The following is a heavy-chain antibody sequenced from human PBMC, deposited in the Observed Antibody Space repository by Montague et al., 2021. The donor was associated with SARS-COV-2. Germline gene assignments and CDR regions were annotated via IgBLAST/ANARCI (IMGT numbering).Heavy chain of an antibody. CDR2: IFYKGNT. D-gene: IGHD3-22*01. V-gene: IGHV4-59*11. CDR1: GGSLNNHS. Sequence: SETLSLTCTVSGGSLNNHSWSWILRAPGKELLWLGTIFYKGNTTYNVFCCARVSMSLDTPQNQLSLRLTSLTAADMAVYYCARSISSSGAWDNWGQGILVTVSS. J-gene: IGHJ4*02. CDR3: ARSISSSGAWDN.